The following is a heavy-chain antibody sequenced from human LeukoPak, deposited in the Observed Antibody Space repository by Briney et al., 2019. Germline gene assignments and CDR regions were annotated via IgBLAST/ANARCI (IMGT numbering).Heavy chain of an antibody. CDR1: GFTFSDYY. CDR2: ISGSGGST. J-gene: IGHJ3*02. D-gene: IGHD3-22*01. V-gene: IGHV3-23*01. CDR3: AKDNSVYYPKNVLLDI. Sequence: GGSLRLSCAASGFTFSDYYMSWIRQAPGKGLEWVSAISGSGGSTYYADSVKGRFTISRDNSKNTLYLQMNSLRAEDTAVYYCAKDNSVYYPKNVLLDIWGQGTMLTVST.